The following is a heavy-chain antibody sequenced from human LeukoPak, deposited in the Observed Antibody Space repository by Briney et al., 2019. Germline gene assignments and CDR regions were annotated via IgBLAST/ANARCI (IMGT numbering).Heavy chain of an antibody. D-gene: IGHD2-21*01. J-gene: IGHJ4*02. CDR1: GGSISSGGYY. CDR2: IYHSGST. Sequence: SETLSLTCTVSGGSISSGGYYWSWIRQPPGKGLEWIGYIYHSGSTYYNPSLKSRVTISVDASKNQFSLKLSSVTAADTAVYYCARNKVMALAHYFDYWGPGTLVTVSS. CDR3: ARNKVMALAHYFDY. V-gene: IGHV4-30-2*01.